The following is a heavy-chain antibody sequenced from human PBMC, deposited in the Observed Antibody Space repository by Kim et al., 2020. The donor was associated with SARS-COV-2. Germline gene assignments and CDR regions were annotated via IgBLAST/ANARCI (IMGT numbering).Heavy chain of an antibody. Sequence: GGSLRLSCAASGFTFSSYAMHWVRQAPGKGLEWVAVISYDGSNKYYADSVKGRFTISRDNSKNTLYLQMNSLRAEDTAVYYCASFPIGLWFGELYDYWGQGTLVTVSS. CDR2: ISYDGSNK. CDR1: GFTFSSYA. V-gene: IGHV3-30-3*01. J-gene: IGHJ4*02. CDR3: ASFPIGLWFGELYDY. D-gene: IGHD3-10*01.